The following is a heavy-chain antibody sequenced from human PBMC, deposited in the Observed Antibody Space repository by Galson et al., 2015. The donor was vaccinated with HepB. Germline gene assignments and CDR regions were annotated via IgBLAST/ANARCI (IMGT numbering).Heavy chain of an antibody. CDR2: ISGSGGST. Sequence: SLRLSCAASGFTFSSYAMSWVRQAPGKGLEWVSAISGSGGSTYYADSVKGRFTISRDNSKNTLYLQMNSLRAEDTAVYYCAKGSVWFGGYNDYWGQGTLVTVSS. D-gene: IGHD3-10*01. J-gene: IGHJ4*02. CDR3: AKGSVWFGGYNDY. V-gene: IGHV3-23*01. CDR1: GFTFSSYA.